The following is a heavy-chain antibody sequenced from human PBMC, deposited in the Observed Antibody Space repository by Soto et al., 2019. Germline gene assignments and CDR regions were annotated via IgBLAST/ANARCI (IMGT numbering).Heavy chain of an antibody. V-gene: IGHV3-74*01. CDR2: INSDGSST. CDR1: GFTFSTYW. J-gene: IGHJ6*02. CDR3: SRGAYYYAMDV. Sequence: EVQLVESGGGLVQPGGSLRLSCAASGFTFSTYWMHWVRQAPGKGLVWVSRINSDGSSTSYADSVKGRFTISRDNAKNTLYLQMNSLRAEDTAVYNCSRGAYYYAMDVWGQGTTVTVSS.